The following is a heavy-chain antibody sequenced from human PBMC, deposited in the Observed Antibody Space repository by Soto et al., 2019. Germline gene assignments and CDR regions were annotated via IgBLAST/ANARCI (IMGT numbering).Heavy chain of an antibody. CDR2: ISGSGGST. V-gene: IGHV3-23*01. CDR3: AKDLRYCISGSCYRTFVY. CDR1: GFTFSSYA. J-gene: IGHJ4*02. Sequence: GGSLRLSCAASGFTFSSYAMSWVRQAPGKGLEWVSAISGSGGSTYYADSVKGRFTISRDNSKNTLYLQMNSLRAEDTAVYYCAKDLRYCISGSCYRTFVYWCQGPLVTVFS. D-gene: IGHD2-15*01.